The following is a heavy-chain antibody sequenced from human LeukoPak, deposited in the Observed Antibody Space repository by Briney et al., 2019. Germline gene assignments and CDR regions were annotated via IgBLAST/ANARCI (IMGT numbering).Heavy chain of an antibody. D-gene: IGHD6-13*01. V-gene: IGHV5-51*01. J-gene: IGHJ4*02. CDR2: IYPGDFDT. Sequence: AGDSLKISCKVSGYTLTSYWIGWVRQMPGKGLEWMGIIYPGDFDTRYSPSFQGQVTISADKSINTAYLQWSSLKASDTAMYFCTRCRSPIGAADDYWGQGTLVTVSS. CDR1: GYTLTSYW. CDR3: TRCRSPIGAADDY.